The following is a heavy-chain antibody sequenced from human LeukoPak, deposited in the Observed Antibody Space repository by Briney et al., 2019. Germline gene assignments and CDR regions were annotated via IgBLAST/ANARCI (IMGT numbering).Heavy chain of an antibody. J-gene: IGHJ5*02. Sequence: GGSLRLSCAASGVTVSSNYMSWVRQAPGKGLEWVSVIYSGGSTYYADSVKGRFTISRDNSKNTLYLQMNSLRAEDTAVYYCARERGIAAAGTNWFDPWGQGTLVTVSS. V-gene: IGHV3-53*01. CDR1: GVTVSSNY. CDR2: IYSGGST. D-gene: IGHD6-13*01. CDR3: ARERGIAAAGTNWFDP.